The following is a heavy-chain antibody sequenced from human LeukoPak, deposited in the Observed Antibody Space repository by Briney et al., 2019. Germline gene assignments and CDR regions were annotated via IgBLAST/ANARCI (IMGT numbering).Heavy chain of an antibody. Sequence: SETLSLTCTVSGDPISDYCWTWIRQPAGKGLEWIGRIYGNGSTNYNPSLKSRVAMSIDTSKMQFSLKLRSVTAADTAVYYCARVGEWLFDIDVWGKGTTVTVSS. CDR1: GDPISDYC. CDR3: ARVGEWLFDIDV. V-gene: IGHV4-4*07. J-gene: IGHJ6*03. CDR2: IYGNGST. D-gene: IGHD3-16*01.